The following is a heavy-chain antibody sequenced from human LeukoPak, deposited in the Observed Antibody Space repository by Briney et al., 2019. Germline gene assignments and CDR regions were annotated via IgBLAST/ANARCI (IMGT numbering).Heavy chain of an antibody. CDR1: GFTFSSYA. J-gene: IGHJ4*02. V-gene: IGHV3-48*04. D-gene: IGHD5-18*01. Sequence: GGSLRLSCAASGFTFSSYAMSWVRQAPGKGLEWVSAISSSSGTIYYADSVKGRFTISRDNAKNSLYLQMNSLRAEDTAVYYCARERGYSYGYSDYWGQGTLVTVSS. CDR2: ISSSSGTI. CDR3: ARERGYSYGYSDY.